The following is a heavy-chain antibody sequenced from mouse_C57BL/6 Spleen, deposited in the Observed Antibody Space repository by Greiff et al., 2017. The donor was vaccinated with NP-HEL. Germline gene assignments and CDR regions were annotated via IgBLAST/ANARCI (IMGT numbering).Heavy chain of an antibody. CDR1: GYTFTSYW. CDR2: IHPNSGST. CDR3: ARSSSNYFDD. J-gene: IGHJ2*01. Sequence: QVQLQQSGAELVKPGASVKLSCKASGYTFTSYWMHWVKQRPGQGLEWIGMIHPNSGSTNYNEKFKSKATLTVDKSSSTAYMQLSSLTSEDSAVYYCARSSSNYFDDWGQGTTLTVSS. V-gene: IGHV1-64*01.